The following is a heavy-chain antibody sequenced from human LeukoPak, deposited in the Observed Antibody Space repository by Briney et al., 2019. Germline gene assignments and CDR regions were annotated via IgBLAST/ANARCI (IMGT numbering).Heavy chain of an antibody. J-gene: IGHJ4*02. D-gene: IGHD1-26*01. Sequence: ASVKVSFKASGYSFTIYVISWVRQAPGQGLEWMGWVSAYNGNTNYAQKFQGRVTITTDTSTSTAYMELRSLRSDDTAVYYCARSGHTRSWWDSESQYSPRGDYWGQGTLVTVSS. CDR1: GYSFTIYV. CDR2: VSAYNGNT. V-gene: IGHV1-18*01. CDR3: ARSGHTRSWWDSESQYSPRGDY.